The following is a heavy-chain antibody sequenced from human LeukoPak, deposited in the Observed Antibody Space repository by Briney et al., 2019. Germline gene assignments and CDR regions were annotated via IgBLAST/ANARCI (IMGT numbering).Heavy chain of an antibody. CDR3: ARDEYYDFWSHNPYYYYYGMDV. CDR1: GFTFSSYS. J-gene: IGHJ6*02. D-gene: IGHD3-3*01. Sequence: GGSLRLSCAASGFTFSSYSMNWARQAPGKGLEWVSYISSSSSTIYYADSVKGRFTISRDNAKNSLYLQMNSLRAEDTAVYYCARDEYYDFWSHNPYYYYYGMDVWGQGTTVTVSS. V-gene: IGHV3-48*01. CDR2: ISSSSSTI.